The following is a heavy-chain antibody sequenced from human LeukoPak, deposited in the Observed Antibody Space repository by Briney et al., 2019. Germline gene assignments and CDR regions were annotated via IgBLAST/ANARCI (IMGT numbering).Heavy chain of an antibody. J-gene: IGHJ3*02. Sequence: PSETLSLTCTVSGDSISSSNYYWGWIRQPPGQGLQYIVSIYYSGSANYNPSLKSRVTISVDTSKNQFSLKLSSVTAADTAVYYCARHRRHYYDSSGYYFYAFDIWGQGTMVTVSS. CDR2: IYYSGSA. V-gene: IGHV4-39*01. CDR1: GDSISSSNYY. D-gene: IGHD3-22*01. CDR3: ARHRRHYYDSSGYYFYAFDI.